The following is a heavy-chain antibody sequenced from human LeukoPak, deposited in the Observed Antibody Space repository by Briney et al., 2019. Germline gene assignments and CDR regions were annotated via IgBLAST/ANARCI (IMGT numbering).Heavy chain of an antibody. J-gene: IGHJ4*02. CDR1: GGSISSYY. CDR3: AMMGGSATTFDY. CDR2: IYYIGST. D-gene: IGHD3-10*01. Sequence: SETLSLTCTVSGGSISSYYRSWIRQPPGKGLEWIGHIYYIGSTNYNPSLKSRVTLSVDTSKNQFSLKLTSVTAADTAVYYCAMMGGSATTFDYWGQGTLVTVSS. V-gene: IGHV4-59*01.